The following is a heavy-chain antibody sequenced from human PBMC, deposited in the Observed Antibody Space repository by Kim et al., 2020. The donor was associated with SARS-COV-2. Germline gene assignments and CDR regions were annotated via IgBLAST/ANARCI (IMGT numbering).Heavy chain of an antibody. Sequence: SETLSLTCTVSGGSVSSGSYYWSWIRQPPGKGLEWIGYIYYSGSTNYNPSLKSRVTISVDTSKNQFSLKLSSVTAADTAVYYCARDGASYGTFDYWGQGTLVTVSS. D-gene: IGHD5-18*01. CDR1: GGSVSSGSYY. CDR2: IYYSGST. J-gene: IGHJ4*02. CDR3: ARDGASYGTFDY. V-gene: IGHV4-61*01.